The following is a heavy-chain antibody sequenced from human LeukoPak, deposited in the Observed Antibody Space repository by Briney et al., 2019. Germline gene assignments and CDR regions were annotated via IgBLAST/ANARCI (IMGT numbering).Heavy chain of an antibody. CDR2: INSDGGST. J-gene: IGHJ4*02. V-gene: IGHV3-74*01. CDR3: ARRIQGMAPYYFDY. CDR1: GFTFSSCW. D-gene: IGHD5-24*01. Sequence: GGSLRLSCTASGFTFSSCWMHWVRQAPGKGLVWVSRINSDGGSTSYADSVKGRFTISRDNAKNTLYLQMNSLRAEDTAVYYCARRIQGMAPYYFDYWGQGTLVTVSS.